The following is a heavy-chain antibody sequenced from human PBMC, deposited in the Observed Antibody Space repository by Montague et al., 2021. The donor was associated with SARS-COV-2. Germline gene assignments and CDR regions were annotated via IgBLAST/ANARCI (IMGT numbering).Heavy chain of an antibody. CDR2: IYWDDDK. CDR3: AHRATVAGMFDY. Sequence: PALVKPTQTLTLTCSFSGFSLTNAGVAVAWIRQPPGKALEWLALIYWDDDKVYSPSLESRLTITKDTSKNQVLLTMTNMDPVDTATYFCAHRATVAGMFDYWGQGTLVTVSS. V-gene: IGHV2-5*02. CDR1: GFSLTNAGVA. J-gene: IGHJ4*02. D-gene: IGHD6-19*01.